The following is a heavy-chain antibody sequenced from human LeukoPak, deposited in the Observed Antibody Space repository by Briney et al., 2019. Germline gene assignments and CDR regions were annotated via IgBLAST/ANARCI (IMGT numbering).Heavy chain of an antibody. CDR3: ATKPYSRYYNWFDP. Sequence: SETLSLTCTVSGGSISSGGYYWSWIRQPPGKGLEWIGEINHSGSTNYNPSLKSRVTISVDTSKNQFSLKLSSVTAADTAVYYCATKPYSRYYNWFDPWGQGTLVTVSS. V-gene: IGHV4-39*07. D-gene: IGHD6-13*01. CDR2: INHSGST. J-gene: IGHJ5*02. CDR1: GGSISSGGYY.